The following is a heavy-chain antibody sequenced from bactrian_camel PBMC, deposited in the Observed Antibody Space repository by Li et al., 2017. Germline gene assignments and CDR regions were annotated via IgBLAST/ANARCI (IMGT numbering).Heavy chain of an antibody. Sequence: VQLVESGGGLVQPGGSLRLSCAASGFAYSLSTMTWVRQAPGGRRLGVANIHFPDGTTYYDDSVLGRFTISQDRAKNTVYLKMNREKPEDSAMYYCATAQGYIDPWFPRANYNYWGQGTQVTVS. CDR2: IHFPDGTT. J-gene: IGHJ4*01. D-gene: IGHD5*01. CDR3: ATAQGYIDPWFPRANYNY. CDR1: GFAYSLST. V-gene: IGHV3S40*01.